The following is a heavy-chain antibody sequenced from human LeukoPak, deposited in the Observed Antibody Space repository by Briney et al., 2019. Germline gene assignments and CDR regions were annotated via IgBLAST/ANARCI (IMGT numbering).Heavy chain of an antibody. D-gene: IGHD6-19*01. CDR1: GFTFSSYA. Sequence: GGSLRLSCAASGFTFSSYAMSWVRQAPGKGLEWVSAISGSGGSTYYADSVKGRFTISRDNSKNTLYLLMNSLRAEDTAVYYCAKGHSSGYLLCFDYWGQGTLVTVSS. CDR3: AKGHSSGYLLCFDY. V-gene: IGHV3-23*01. J-gene: IGHJ4*02. CDR2: ISGSGGST.